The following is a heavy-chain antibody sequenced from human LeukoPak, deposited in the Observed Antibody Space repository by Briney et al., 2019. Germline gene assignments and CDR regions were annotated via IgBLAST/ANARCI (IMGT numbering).Heavy chain of an antibody. CDR2: INHSGST. V-gene: IGHV4-34*01. J-gene: IGHJ4*02. Sequence: HSETLSLTCAVYGGSFSGYYWSWIRQPPGKGLEWIGEINHSGSTNYNPSLKSRVTISVDTSKNQFSLKLSSVTAADTAVYYCARGPYDFWSGYLVVWGQGTLVTVSS. CDR3: ARGPYDFWSGYLVV. D-gene: IGHD3-3*01. CDR1: GGSFSGYY.